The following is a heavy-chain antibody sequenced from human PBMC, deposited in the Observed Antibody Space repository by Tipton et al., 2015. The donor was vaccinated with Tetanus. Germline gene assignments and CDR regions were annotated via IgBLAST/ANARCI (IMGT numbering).Heavy chain of an antibody. Sequence: SLRLSCAASGFAFKKYTMHWLRQVPGKGLEWISLFSGNGRTTFYADSAKGRFSISRDNSKNSVYLQMNSLTTEDTAFYFCAKELDTIYFDYWGQGTPVIVSS. V-gene: IGHV3-43*01. D-gene: IGHD5-18*01. CDR3: AKELDTIYFDY. J-gene: IGHJ4*02. CDR1: GFAFKKYT. CDR2: FSGNGRTT.